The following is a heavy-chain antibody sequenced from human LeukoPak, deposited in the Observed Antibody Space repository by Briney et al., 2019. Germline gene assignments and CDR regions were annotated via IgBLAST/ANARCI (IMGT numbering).Heavy chain of an antibody. Sequence: ASETLCLTCTVSGDFVTSYYWSWIRQPPGKGLEWIGYIYYSGGTNYNPSLKSRGTISVDTPKNQFSLKLSSVTAADTAVYYCARAGSSSWSPTYFFDYWGQGTLVTVSS. CDR3: ARAGSSSWSPTYFFDY. J-gene: IGHJ4*02. CDR1: GDFVTSYY. V-gene: IGHV4-59*02. CDR2: IYYSGGT. D-gene: IGHD6-13*01.